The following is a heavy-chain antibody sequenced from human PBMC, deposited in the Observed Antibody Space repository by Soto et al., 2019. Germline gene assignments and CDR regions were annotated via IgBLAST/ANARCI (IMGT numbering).Heavy chain of an antibody. D-gene: IGHD2-2*01. V-gene: IGHV1-69*13. CDR1: GGTFSSYA. CDR3: ATKGESGDPGYCISTSCYYYYYYGMDV. J-gene: IGHJ6*02. Sequence: SVKVSCKASGGTFSSYAISWVRQAPGQGLEWMGGIIPIFGTANYAQKFQGRVTITADESTSTAYMELSSLRSEDTAVYYCATKGESGDPGYCISTSCYYYYYYGMDVWGQGTTVTSP. CDR2: IIPIFGTA.